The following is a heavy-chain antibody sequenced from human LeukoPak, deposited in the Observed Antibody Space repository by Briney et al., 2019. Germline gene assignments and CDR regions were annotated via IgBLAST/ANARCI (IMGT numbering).Heavy chain of an antibody. CDR3: AKTRPRYGSGWYYFDY. V-gene: IGHV3-23*01. Sequence: PGGSLRLSCAASGFTFSSYGMHWVRQAPGKGLEWVSAISGSGGSTYYADSVKGRFTISRDNSKNTLYLQMNSLRAEDTAVYYCAKTRPRYGSGWYYFDYWGQGTLVTVSS. CDR2: ISGSGGST. D-gene: IGHD6-19*01. CDR1: GFTFSSYG. J-gene: IGHJ4*02.